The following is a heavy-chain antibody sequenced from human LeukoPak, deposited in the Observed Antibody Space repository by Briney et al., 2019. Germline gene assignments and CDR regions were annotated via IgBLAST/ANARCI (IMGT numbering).Heavy chain of an antibody. V-gene: IGHV3-30-3*01. CDR2: ISYDGSNK. CDR1: GFTFSSYA. D-gene: IGHD2-2*01. Sequence: GRSLRLSCGASGFTFSSYAMHWVRQAPGEGLEWVVVISYDGSNKYYADSVKGRFTISSDNSTNPLFLQMNSRRAEDTGVDYCARDRVVVYCSRTSCYYGAFDIWGQGTMVSVSS. CDR3: ARDRVVVYCSRTSCYYGAFDI. J-gene: IGHJ3*02.